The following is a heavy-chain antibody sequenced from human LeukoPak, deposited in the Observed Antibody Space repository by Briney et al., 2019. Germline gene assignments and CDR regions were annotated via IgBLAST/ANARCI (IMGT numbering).Heavy chain of an antibody. CDR2: INPNSGGT. J-gene: IGHJ4*02. D-gene: IGHD3-10*01. V-gene: IGHV1-2*02. CDR1: GYTFTGYY. Sequence: ASVKVSCKASGYTFTGYYMHWVRQAPGQGLEWMGWINPNSGGTNYAQKFRGRVTMTRDTSISTAYMELSRLRSDDTAVYYCAREGRSGSYYNMSWWGQGTLVTVSS. CDR3: AREGRSGSYYNMSW.